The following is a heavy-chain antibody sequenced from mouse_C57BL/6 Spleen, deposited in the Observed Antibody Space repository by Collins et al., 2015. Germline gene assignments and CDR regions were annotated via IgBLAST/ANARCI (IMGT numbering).Heavy chain of an antibody. V-gene: IGHV1-55*01. Sequence: VKQRPDQGPEWIGDIYPGSGSINYNEKFKSKATLTVDTSSSTAYMQLSSLTSEDSAVYYCARYPLYYFDFWGQGTTLTVSS. J-gene: IGHJ2*01. CDR2: IYPGSGSI. CDR3: ARYPLYYFDF.